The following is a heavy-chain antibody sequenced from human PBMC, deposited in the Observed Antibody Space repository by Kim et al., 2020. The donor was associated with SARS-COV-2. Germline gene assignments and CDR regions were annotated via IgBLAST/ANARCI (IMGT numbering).Heavy chain of an antibody. CDR3: ARDSGYSSSWTLVR. V-gene: IGHV4-31*03. D-gene: IGHD6-13*01. CDR1: GGSISSGGYY. Sequence: SETLSLTCTVSGGSISSGGYYWSWIRQHPGKGLEWIGYIYYSGSTYYNPSLKSRVTISVDTSKNQFSLKLSSVTAADTAVYYCARDSGYSSSWTLVRWGQGTLVTVSS. CDR2: IYYSGST. J-gene: IGHJ1*01.